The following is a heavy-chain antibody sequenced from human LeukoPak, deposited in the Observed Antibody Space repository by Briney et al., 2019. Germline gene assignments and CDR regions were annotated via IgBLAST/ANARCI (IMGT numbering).Heavy chain of an antibody. J-gene: IGHJ3*02. CDR3: ARATKTGNARLHGLDAFDI. CDR2: VYYSGIT. Sequence: KPSETLSLTCTVSGGSISSSSYYWGWIRQPPGKGLEWIGSVYYSGITYYNPSLKSRVTISVDTSKNQFSLNLSSETAADTAVYYCARATKTGNARLHGLDAFDIWGQGTMVTVSS. CDR1: GGSISSSSYY. V-gene: IGHV4-39*01. D-gene: IGHD4-11*01.